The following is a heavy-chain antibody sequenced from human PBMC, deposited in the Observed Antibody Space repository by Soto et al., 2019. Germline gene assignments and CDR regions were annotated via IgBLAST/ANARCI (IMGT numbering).Heavy chain of an antibody. Sequence: QIQPVQSGAEVKKPGASVKVSCKTSGFTFKGYYIYWVRQAPGQGLELMGWISTYNGITQYTESLQDRVTMTIETSASTAHLELRSLTSEDTAVYFCVRGDTYYSEWYFQYWGQGTLVIVSS. CDR2: ISTYNGIT. D-gene: IGHD2-21*01. CDR3: VRGDTYYSEWYFQY. CDR1: GFTFKGYY. J-gene: IGHJ4*02. V-gene: IGHV1-18*01.